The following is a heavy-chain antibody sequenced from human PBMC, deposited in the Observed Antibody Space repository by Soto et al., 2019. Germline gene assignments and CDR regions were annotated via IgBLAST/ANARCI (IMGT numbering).Heavy chain of an antibody. V-gene: IGHV3-7*01. CDR1: GFMFRNYW. CDR3: GSVSGYADVVDP. D-gene: IGHD3-10*01. Sequence: EVYLVESGGGLVQPGGSLRLSCEASGFMFRNYWMNWVRQAPGKGLQWVANIKEDGSDKSYVDSVKGRFTISRDNGKNSLYLQMNRLRVEDMAVYYCGSVSGYADVVDPWCQGTLVIVSS. CDR2: IKEDGSDK. J-gene: IGHJ5*02.